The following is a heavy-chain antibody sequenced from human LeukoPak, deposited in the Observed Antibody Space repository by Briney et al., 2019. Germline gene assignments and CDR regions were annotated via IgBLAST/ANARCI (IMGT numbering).Heavy chain of an antibody. V-gene: IGHV3-23*03. CDR3: AKGVGYCSGGSCQQFDY. CDR2: IEGDGSGT. Sequence: GGSLRLSCGASRFIFSNYAMTWVRQARGKGLEWVSSIEGDGSGTYYADSVRGRFIVSRDNSKNTLYLQMNSLRAEDTAVYYCAKGVGYCSGGSCQQFDYWGQGTLVTVSS. CDR1: RFIFSNYA. J-gene: IGHJ4*02. D-gene: IGHD2-15*01.